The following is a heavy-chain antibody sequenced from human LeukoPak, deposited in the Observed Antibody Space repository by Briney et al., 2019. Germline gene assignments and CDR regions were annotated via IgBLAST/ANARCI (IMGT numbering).Heavy chain of an antibody. CDR1: GFTFSSYW. CDR2: ISSSSSYI. J-gene: IGHJ4*02. D-gene: IGHD5-18*01. V-gene: IGHV3-21*01. CDR3: ARDYFRGYSYGYFDY. Sequence: GGSLRLSCAASGFTFSSYWMSWVRQAPGKGLEWVSSISSSSSYIYYADSVKGRFTISRDNAKNSLYLQMNSLRAEDTAVYYCARDYFRGYSYGYFDYWGQGTLVTVSS.